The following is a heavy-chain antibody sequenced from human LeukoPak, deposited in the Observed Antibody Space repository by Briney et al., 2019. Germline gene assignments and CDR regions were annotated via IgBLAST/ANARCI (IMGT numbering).Heavy chain of an antibody. CDR1: GYTFTNYG. CDR3: ARGPSYYFDY. D-gene: IGHD6-6*01. J-gene: IGHJ4*02. V-gene: IGHV1-69*13. CDR2: IIPIFGTA. Sequence: GASVKVSCKASGYTFTNYGISWVRQAPGQGLEWMGGIIPIFGTANYAQKFQGRVTITADESTSTAYMELSSLRSEDTAVYYCARGPSYYFDYWGQGTLVTVSS.